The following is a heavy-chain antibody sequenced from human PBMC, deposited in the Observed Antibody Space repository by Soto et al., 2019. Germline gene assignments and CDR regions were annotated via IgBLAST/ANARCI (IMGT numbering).Heavy chain of an antibody. V-gene: IGHV3-23*01. J-gene: IGHJ5*02. CDR3: AKDYSSSWYYGGFDP. CDR1: GFTFSLYA. Sequence: EVQLLDSGGGLVQPGGSLRLSCAASGFTFSLYAMNWVRQAPGKGLAWVSVISGSGGSTDYADSVKGRFTISRDNYKNTLYLQMNSLRAEDTAVYYCAKDYSSSWYYGGFDPWGQGTLVTVSS. D-gene: IGHD6-13*01. CDR2: ISGSGGST.